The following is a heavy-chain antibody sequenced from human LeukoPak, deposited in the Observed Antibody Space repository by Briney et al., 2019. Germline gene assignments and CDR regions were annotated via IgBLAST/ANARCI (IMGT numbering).Heavy chain of an antibody. Sequence: GGSLRLSCVVSGISLSNYAMTWVRQAPGKGLEWVSYISERGGSTTYADSVKGRFTISRDNAQTSLYLQMNSLRAEDTAVYFCAKRGVVIRVFLVGFHKEAYYFDSWGQGALVTVSS. CDR3: AKRGVVIRVFLVGFHKEAYYFDS. CDR2: ISERGGST. D-gene: IGHD3-10*01. J-gene: IGHJ4*02. V-gene: IGHV3-23*01. CDR1: GISLSNYA.